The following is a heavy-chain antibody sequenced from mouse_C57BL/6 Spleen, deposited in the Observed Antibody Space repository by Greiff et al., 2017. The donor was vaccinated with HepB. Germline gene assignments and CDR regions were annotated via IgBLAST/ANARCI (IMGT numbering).Heavy chain of an antibody. V-gene: IGHV1-22*01. Sequence: EVQLQQSGPELVKPGASVKMSCKASGYTFTDYNMHWVKQSHGKSLEWIGYINPNNGGTSYNQKFKGKATLTVNKSSSTAYMELRSLTSEDSAVYYCARYLYYYGSSPYAMDYWGQGTSVTVSS. J-gene: IGHJ4*01. D-gene: IGHD1-1*01. CDR1: GYTFTDYN. CDR3: ARYLYYYGSSPYAMDY. CDR2: INPNNGGT.